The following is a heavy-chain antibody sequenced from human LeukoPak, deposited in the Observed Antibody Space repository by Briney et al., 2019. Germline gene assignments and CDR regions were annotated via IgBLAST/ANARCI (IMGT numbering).Heavy chain of an antibody. CDR3: ARVGDMLWSPFNNWFDP. Sequence: ASVKVSCKASGYTFTNYGITWVRQTPGQGLEWMGWISTYHGYTKSAQKFQGSVTMTTHTSTSTAYMELTSLTSDDTAVYYCARVGDMLWSPFNNWFDPWGQGTLVTVSS. CDR1: GYTFTNYG. D-gene: IGHD2-8*01. J-gene: IGHJ5*02. V-gene: IGHV1-18*01. CDR2: ISTYHGYT.